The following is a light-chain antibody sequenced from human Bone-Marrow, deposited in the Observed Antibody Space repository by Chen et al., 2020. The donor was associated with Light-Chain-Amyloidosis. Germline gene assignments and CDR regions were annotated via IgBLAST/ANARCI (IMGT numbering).Light chain of an antibody. J-gene: IGKJ4*01. CDR2: DSS. CDR1: QSVSRY. V-gene: IGKV3-11*01. CDR3: QQRYKWPPLT. Sequence: EIVLTQSPPTPSSSPGERATLTCRASQSVSRYLAWYQQKPGQAPRLLIYDSSNRATCVPARFSGSGSGTDFTLTISSLEPEDFAVYYCQQRYKWPPLTFGGGTKVEIK.